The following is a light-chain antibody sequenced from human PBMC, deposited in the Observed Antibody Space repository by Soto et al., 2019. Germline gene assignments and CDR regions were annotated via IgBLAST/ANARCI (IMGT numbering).Light chain of an antibody. J-gene: IGLJ1*01. CDR1: SSDVGSYNL. Sequence: QSVLTQPASVSGSPGQSITISCTGTSSDVGSYNLVSWYQQHPGKAPKLMIYGVSKRPSGVSNRFSGSKSGNTASLTISGLQAEDEADYYCCSYAGSSTYVFGTGTKVTDL. CDR2: GVS. CDR3: CSYAGSSTYV. V-gene: IGLV2-23*02.